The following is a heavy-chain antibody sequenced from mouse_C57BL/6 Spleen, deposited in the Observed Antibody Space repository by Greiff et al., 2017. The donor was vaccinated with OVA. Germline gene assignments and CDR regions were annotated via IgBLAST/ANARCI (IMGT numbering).Heavy chain of an antibody. Sequence: VQLQQSGPELVKPGASVKISCKASGYSFTDYNMNWVKQSTGKSLEWIGVINPNYGTTSYNQKFKGKATLTVDQSSSTAYMQLNSLTSEDSAVYYCARKGRMDYAYAMDYWGQGTSVTVSS. CDR2: INPNYGTT. V-gene: IGHV1-39*01. CDR1: GYSFTDYN. CDR3: ARKGRMDYAYAMDY. D-gene: IGHD2-4*01. J-gene: IGHJ4*01.